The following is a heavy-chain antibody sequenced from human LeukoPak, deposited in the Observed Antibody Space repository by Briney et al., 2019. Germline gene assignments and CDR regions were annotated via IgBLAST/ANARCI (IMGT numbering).Heavy chain of an antibody. Sequence: GASVTVSCMASGYTFTSYGISWVRQAPGQGLEWMGWISAYNGNTNYAQKLQGRVTMTTDTSTSTAYMELRSLRSDDTAVYYCAREDSSSWYRSIDYWGQGTLVTVSS. V-gene: IGHV1-18*01. J-gene: IGHJ4*02. CDR2: ISAYNGNT. D-gene: IGHD6-13*01. CDR1: GYTFTSYG. CDR3: AREDSSSWYRSIDY.